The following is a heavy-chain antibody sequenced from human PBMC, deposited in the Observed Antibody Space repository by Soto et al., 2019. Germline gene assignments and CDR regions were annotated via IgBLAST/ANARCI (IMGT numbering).Heavy chain of an antibody. V-gene: IGHV3-23*01. J-gene: IGHJ5*02. CDR1: GFSFSGFV. CDR3: AKSQDEMATNSMVDL. CDR2: IGFSGGSR. Sequence: EVQLLESGGGVVQPGGSLRLSCAAYGFSFSGFVISWVPQAPGTGLEWVSVIGFSGGSRFYADSVKGRFTISRDISSNTVYLQMNSLRAEDTAVYYCAKSQDEMATNSMVDLWGQGTLVTVSS. D-gene: IGHD5-12*01.